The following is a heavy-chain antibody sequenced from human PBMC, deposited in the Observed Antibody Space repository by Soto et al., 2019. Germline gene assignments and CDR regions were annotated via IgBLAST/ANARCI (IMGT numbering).Heavy chain of an antibody. V-gene: IGHV4-59*01. CDR3: ARAGAGYSINWFDP. J-gene: IGHJ5*02. Sequence: SETLSLTCTVSGGSITSYNWNWLRQPPGKALEWIGYVYNSGSTNYNPSLKSRVTISVDTSKNQFSLKVNSVTAADTAVYYCARAGAGYSINWFDPWGQGTLVTVSS. CDR2: VYNSGST. D-gene: IGHD3-22*01. CDR1: GGSITSYN.